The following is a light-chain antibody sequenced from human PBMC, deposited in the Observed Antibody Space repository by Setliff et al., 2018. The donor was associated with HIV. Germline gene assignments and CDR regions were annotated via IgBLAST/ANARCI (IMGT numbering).Light chain of an antibody. CDR2: EVS. CDR1: SSDVGGYNY. J-gene: IGLJ1*01. Sequence: LAQPPSASGSPGQSVTISCTGTSSDVGGYNYVSWYQQHPGKAPKLMIYEVSKRPSGVPDRFSGSKSGNTASLTVSGLQAEDEADYYCTSYAGSNNLGVFGTGTKVTV. V-gene: IGLV2-8*01. CDR3: TSYAGSNNLGV.